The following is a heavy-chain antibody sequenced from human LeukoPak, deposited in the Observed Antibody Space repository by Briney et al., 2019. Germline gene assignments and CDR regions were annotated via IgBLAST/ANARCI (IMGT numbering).Heavy chain of an antibody. J-gene: IGHJ4*02. CDR2: INHSGST. CDR3: ARELITMVRGVMYFDY. CDR1: GGSFSGYY. D-gene: IGHD3-10*01. V-gene: IGHV4-34*01. Sequence: PSETLSLTCAVYGGSFSGYYWSWIRQPPGKGLEWIGEINHSGSTNYNPSLKSRVTISVDTSKNQFSLKLSSVTAADTAVYYCARELITMVRGVMYFDYWGQGTLVTVSS.